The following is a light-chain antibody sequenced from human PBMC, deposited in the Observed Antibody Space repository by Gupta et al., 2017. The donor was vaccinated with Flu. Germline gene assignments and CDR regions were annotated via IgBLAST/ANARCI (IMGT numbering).Light chain of an antibody. Sequence: VTISCTGPRSDVDHYNYVSWYQQHPGKAPKLMIYDVTKRPSGVSDRFSGSKSGNTASLTISGLQAEDEANYYCCSYAGTYTLGIFGGGTKLTVL. V-gene: IGLV2-11*01. CDR2: DVT. CDR3: CSYAGTYTLGI. CDR1: RSDVDHYNY. J-gene: IGLJ2*01.